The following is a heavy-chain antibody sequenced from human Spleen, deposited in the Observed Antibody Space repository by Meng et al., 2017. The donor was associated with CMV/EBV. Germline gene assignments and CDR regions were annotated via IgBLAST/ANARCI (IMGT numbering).Heavy chain of an antibody. CDR3: ARGLAFRFLQWLWDGMDV. D-gene: IGHD3-3*01. J-gene: IGHJ6*02. Sequence: ASVKVSCKASGGTFSSYAISWVRQAPGQGLEWMGWISTYNGNTNYAQKFQGRVTMSTDTSTTTAYMEVRSLRSDDTAVYYCARGLAFRFLQWLWDGMDVWGQGTTVTVSS. CDR1: GGTFSSYA. CDR2: ISTYNGNT. V-gene: IGHV1-18*01.